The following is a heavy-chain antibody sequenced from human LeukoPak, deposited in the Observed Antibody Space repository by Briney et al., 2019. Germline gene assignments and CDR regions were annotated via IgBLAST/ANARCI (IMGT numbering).Heavy chain of an antibody. Sequence: GGSLRLSCVASGFTFSNYAMSWVRQAPGKGLEWVSAITGSGGITYYADSVKGRFTISRDNSKNTLYLQMNSLRAEDTAVYYCAKWGDYDVLTGYYDPDYWGQGTLVTVSP. CDR3: AKWGDYDVLTGYYDPDY. D-gene: IGHD3-9*01. V-gene: IGHV3-23*01. CDR1: GFTFSNYA. J-gene: IGHJ4*02. CDR2: ITGSGGIT.